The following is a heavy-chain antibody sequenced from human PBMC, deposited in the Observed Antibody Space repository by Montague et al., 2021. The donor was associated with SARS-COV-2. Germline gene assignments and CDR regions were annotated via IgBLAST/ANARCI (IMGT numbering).Heavy chain of an antibody. CDR2: ISDDGSKI. Sequence: SLRLSCAASGFTFSSYAMHWVRQAPGKGLEWVAVISDDGSKIYYVDSVKGRFTISRNNSKNTLYLQMNSLRTEDTAVYYCAGDRSWLILGELDYWGQGTLVTVSS. CDR1: GFTFSSYA. CDR3: AGDRSWLILGELDY. J-gene: IGHJ4*02. V-gene: IGHV3-30*04. D-gene: IGHD6-19*01.